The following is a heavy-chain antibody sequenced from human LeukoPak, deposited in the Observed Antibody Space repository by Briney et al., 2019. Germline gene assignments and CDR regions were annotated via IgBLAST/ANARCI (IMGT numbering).Heavy chain of an antibody. CDR3: ARGVYIAAAQYGY. D-gene: IGHD6-13*01. Sequence: PSETLSPTCNVSGGSMSGYYWSWIRQPPRKGLGWIGYIYYSGTTNYNPSLKSRVTISVDLSKNQFSLKLSSVTAADTAVYYCARGVYIAAAQYGYWGQGTLVTVSS. CDR1: GGSMSGYY. V-gene: IGHV4-59*01. J-gene: IGHJ4*02. CDR2: IYYSGTT.